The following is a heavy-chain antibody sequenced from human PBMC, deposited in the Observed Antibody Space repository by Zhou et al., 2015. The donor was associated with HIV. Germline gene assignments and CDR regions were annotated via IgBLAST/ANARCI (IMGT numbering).Heavy chain of an antibody. D-gene: IGHD2-2*01. Sequence: QVQLVQSGAEVKKPGASVKVSCKASGYTFTSYYMHWVRQAPGQGLEWMGIINPSGGSTSYAQKFQGRVTMTRDTSTSTVYMELSSLRSEDTAVYYCARSRGTNCSSTSCYRPHYYYGMDVVGPRDHGHRLL. CDR3: ARSRGTNCSSTSCYRPHYYYGMDV. CDR1: GYTFTSYY. V-gene: IGHV1-46*01. J-gene: IGHJ6*02. CDR2: INPSGGST.